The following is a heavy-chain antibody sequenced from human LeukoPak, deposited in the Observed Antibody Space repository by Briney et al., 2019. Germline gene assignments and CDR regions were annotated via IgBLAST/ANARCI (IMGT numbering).Heavy chain of an antibody. D-gene: IGHD3-16*01. CDR3: ARDRGSTFYYYGMDV. Sequence: ASVKVSCKASGYTFTGYYMHWVRQAPGQGLEWMGRINPNSGGANYAQKFQGRVTMTRDTSISTAYMELSRLRSDDTAVYYCARDRGSTFYYYGMDVWGQGTTVTVSS. CDR2: INPNSGGA. J-gene: IGHJ6*02. CDR1: GYTFTGYY. V-gene: IGHV1-2*06.